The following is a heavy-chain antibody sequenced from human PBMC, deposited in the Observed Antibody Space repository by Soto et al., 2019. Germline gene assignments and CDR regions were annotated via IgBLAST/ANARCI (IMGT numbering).Heavy chain of an antibody. J-gene: IGHJ4*02. CDR2: AYYSGST. V-gene: IGHV4-59*01. CDR1: GGSMSRYY. D-gene: IGHD1-1*01. Sequence: SETLSLTCTVSGGSMSRYYWSWIRQPPGKGLEWIGYAYYSGSTNYNPSLKSRVTISVDMSKNQFSLKLSSVTAADTAVYYCAREKPNEYFFDYWGQGSLVTVSS. CDR3: AREKPNEYFFDY.